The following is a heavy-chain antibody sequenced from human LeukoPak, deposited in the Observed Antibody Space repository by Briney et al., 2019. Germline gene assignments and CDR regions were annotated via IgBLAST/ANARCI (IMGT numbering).Heavy chain of an antibody. Sequence: SQTLSLTCAISGDSVSSNSVTWNWIRQSPSRGLEWLGRTYYGFTWYNDYAVSVRGRITVNPDTSKNQFSLHLNSVTPEDTAVYYCARRLTQYDCFDPWGQGILVTVSS. J-gene: IGHJ5*02. CDR2: TYYGFTWYN. V-gene: IGHV6-1*01. CDR3: ARRLTQYDCFDP. D-gene: IGHD2-2*01. CDR1: GDSVSSNSVT.